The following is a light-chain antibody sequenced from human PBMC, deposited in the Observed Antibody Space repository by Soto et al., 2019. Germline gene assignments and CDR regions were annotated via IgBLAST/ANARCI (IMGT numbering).Light chain of an antibody. CDR2: AAS. J-gene: IGKJ2*01. V-gene: IGKV1-6*01. CDR1: QGIRND. Sequence: AIQMTQSPSSLSASVGDRVTITCRASQGIRNDLGWYQQKPGTAPKLLIYAASSLLSGVPSRFSGSGSGTDFTLTISNLQPEDFATYYCLQDYNYPYTFGQGTKLEIK. CDR3: LQDYNYPYT.